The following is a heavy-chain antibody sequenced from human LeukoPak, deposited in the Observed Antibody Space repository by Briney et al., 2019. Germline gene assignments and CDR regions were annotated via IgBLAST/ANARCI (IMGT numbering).Heavy chain of an antibody. J-gene: IGHJ4*02. CDR2: ISSSSGTI. D-gene: IGHD1-26*01. CDR1: GFTFSSYS. Sequence: GGSLRLSCAASGFTFSSYSMNWVRQAPGKGLEWLSYISSSSGTIYYADSVKGRFTISRDNAKNSLYLQMNSLRAEDTAVYYCAKRGVGAPRYWGQGTLVTVSS. V-gene: IGHV3-48*04. CDR3: AKRGVGAPRY.